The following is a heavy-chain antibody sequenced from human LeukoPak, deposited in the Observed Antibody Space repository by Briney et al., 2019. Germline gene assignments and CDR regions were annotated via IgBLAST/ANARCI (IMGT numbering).Heavy chain of an antibody. J-gene: IGHJ4*02. Sequence: GGSLRLSCAASGFTFSSYSMNWVRQAPGKGLEWVSSISSSSSYIYYADSVKGRFTISRDNAKNSLYLQMNSLRAEDPAVYYCAAYYYDSSGYYSPYYFDYWGQGTLVTVSS. CDR2: ISSSSSYI. D-gene: IGHD3-22*01. V-gene: IGHV3-21*01. CDR1: GFTFSSYS. CDR3: AAYYYDSSGYYSPYYFDY.